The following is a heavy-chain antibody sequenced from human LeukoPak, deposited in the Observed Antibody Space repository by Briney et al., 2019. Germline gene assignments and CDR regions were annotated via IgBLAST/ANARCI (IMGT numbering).Heavy chain of an antibody. V-gene: IGHV1-18*01. CDR1: GYTFTIYG. J-gene: IGHJ3*02. CDR3: ARDGAYYYDSSGYAHDAFDI. CDR2: ISAYNRNT. D-gene: IGHD3-22*01. Sequence: ASVTVSFKASGYTFTIYGISWARQAPGQGIERMGLISAYNRNTNYAQNLQGRVTITTATSTSTAYMELRSLRSDDTAVYYCARDGAYYYDSSGYAHDAFDIWGQGTMVTVSS.